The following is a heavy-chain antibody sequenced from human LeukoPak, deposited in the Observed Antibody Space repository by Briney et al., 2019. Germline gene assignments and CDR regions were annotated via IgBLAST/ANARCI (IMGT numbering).Heavy chain of an antibody. J-gene: IGHJ5*02. CDR3: ARGSSLSRTGYSSGWKRAWFDP. Sequence: PSETLSLTCAVYGGSFSGYYWSWIRQPPGKGLEWIGEINHSGSTNYNPSLKSRVTISVDTSKNQFSLKLSSVTAADTAVYYCARGSSLSRTGYSSGWKRAWFDPWGQGTLVTVSS. D-gene: IGHD6-19*01. CDR1: GGSFSGYY. CDR2: INHSGST. V-gene: IGHV4-34*01.